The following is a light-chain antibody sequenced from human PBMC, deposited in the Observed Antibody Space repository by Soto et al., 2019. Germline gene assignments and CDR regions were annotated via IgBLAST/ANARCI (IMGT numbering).Light chain of an antibody. CDR1: SSDVGAYNR. V-gene: IGLV2-8*01. J-gene: IGLJ3*02. CDR3: TSYVGSSFVNWV. Sequence: QSALTQPPSASGSPGQSVTISCTGTSSDVGAYNRVSWYQHHPGKAPKLMIYEVSKRPSGVPDRFSGSKSGNTASLTVSGLQAEDEADYYCTSYVGSSFVNWVFGGGTMVTVL. CDR2: EVS.